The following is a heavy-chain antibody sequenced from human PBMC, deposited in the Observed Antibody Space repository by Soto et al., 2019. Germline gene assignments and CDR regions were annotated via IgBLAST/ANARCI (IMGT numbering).Heavy chain of an antibody. CDR3: ARWSYLDY. J-gene: IGHJ4*02. CDR2: ISGSDGKT. D-gene: IGHD3-3*01. CDR1: GFSFSSYA. V-gene: IGHV3-23*01. Sequence: DVQLLESGGGLVQPGGSLRLSCAASGFSFSSYAMSWVHQAPGKGLEWVSTISGSDGKTFYADSVKGRFSISRDTSKNTLYLQMNSLRADDTAVYYCARWSYLDYWGQGTRVTVSS.